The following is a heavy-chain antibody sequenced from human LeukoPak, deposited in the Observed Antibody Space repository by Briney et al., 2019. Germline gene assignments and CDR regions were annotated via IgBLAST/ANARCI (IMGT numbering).Heavy chain of an antibody. D-gene: IGHD6-19*01. V-gene: IGHV4-39*01. CDR2: IYYSGST. CDR1: GGSISSSSYY. J-gene: IGHJ4*02. Sequence: PSETLSLTCTVSGGSISSSSYYWGWIRQPPGKGLEWIGSIYYSGSTYYNPSLKSRVTISVDTSKNQFSLKLSSVTAADTAVCYCASQEYSSGWYDDYWGQGTLVTVSS. CDR3: ASQEYSSGWYDDY.